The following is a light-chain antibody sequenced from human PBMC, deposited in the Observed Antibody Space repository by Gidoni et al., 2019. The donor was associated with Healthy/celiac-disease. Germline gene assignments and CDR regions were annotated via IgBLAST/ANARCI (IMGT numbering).Light chain of an antibody. J-gene: IGKJ1*01. V-gene: IGKV2-28*01. CDR2: LGS. CDR1: QTLLPSNGSNY. Sequence: DIVITQSPLSLPVTPGEPASISCRSSQTLLPSNGSNYLDWYLQKPGQSPQLLIYLGSNRAAGVPDRFSGSGSGTDFTLKSSRVEAEDVGVYYCMQALQTRWTFXQXTKVEIK. CDR3: MQALQTRWT.